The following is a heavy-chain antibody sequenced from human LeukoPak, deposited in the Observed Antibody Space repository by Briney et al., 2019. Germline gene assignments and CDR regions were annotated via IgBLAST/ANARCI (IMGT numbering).Heavy chain of an antibody. CDR1: GFTFRSYG. CDR3: ARGPSRPVSDY. D-gene: IGHD2-8*01. J-gene: IGHJ4*02. V-gene: IGHV3-30*12. Sequence: GGSLRLSCEASGFTFRSYGIHWVRQAPGKGLEWVAFISYDGSNKYRADSEKGRFTISRDNSKNTVYLQMNSLRAEDTAVHYCARGPSRPVSDYWGQGTLVTVSS. CDR2: ISYDGSNK.